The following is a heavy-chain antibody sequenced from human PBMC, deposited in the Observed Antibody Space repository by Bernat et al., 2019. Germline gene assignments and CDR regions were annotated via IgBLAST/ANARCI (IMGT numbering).Heavy chain of an antibody. D-gene: IGHD3-10*01. CDR1: GFTFSSHA. V-gene: IGHV3-30*01. CDR3: ARDDYYGPDY. J-gene: IGHJ4*02. CDR2: ISYDGSNK. Sequence: VQLVDSGGALVQPGGSLRVSCAASGFTFSSHAMTWVRQAPGKGLEWVAVISYDGSNKYYADSVKGRFTISRDNSKNTLYLQMNSLRAEDTAVYYCARDDYYGPDYWGQGTLVTVSS.